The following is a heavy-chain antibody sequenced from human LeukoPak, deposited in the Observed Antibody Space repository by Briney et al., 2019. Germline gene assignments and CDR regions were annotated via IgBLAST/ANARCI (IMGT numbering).Heavy chain of an antibody. D-gene: IGHD6-19*01. V-gene: IGHV4-59*08. CDR3: ARAVTGRFDY. CDR2: ISYTGST. Sequence: SETLSLTCTVSGGSISNYYWSWIRQPPGKGLEWIGYISYTGSTNYNPSLKSRVTISLDTSKNQFSLRLSPVTAADTAIYYCARAVTGRFDYWGQGTLVTVSS. CDR1: GGSISNYY. J-gene: IGHJ4*02.